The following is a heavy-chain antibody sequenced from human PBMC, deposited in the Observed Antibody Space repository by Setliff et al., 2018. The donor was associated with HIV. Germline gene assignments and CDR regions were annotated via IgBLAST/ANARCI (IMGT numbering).Heavy chain of an antibody. CDR2: INAGNGNT. D-gene: IGHD2-8*01. J-gene: IGHJ4*02. Sequence: ASVKVSCKASGYTFTSYAMHWVRQAPGQRLEWMGWINAGNGNTKYSQKFQGRVTITRDTSASTAYMELSSLRSEDTAVYYCARVNDILLGYWVGYFDYWGQGTLVTVSS. CDR1: GYTFTSYA. CDR3: ARVNDILLGYWVGYFDY. V-gene: IGHV1-3*01.